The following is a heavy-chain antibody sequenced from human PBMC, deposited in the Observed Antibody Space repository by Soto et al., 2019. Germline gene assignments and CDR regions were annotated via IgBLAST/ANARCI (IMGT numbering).Heavy chain of an antibody. D-gene: IGHD2-15*01. CDR3: ARDSRAAYFDY. V-gene: IGHV4-59*01. CDR1: GDSMSNYY. J-gene: IGHJ4*02. CDR2: FYNSVST. Sequence: QMQLQESGPGLVKPSETLSLTCSVSGDSMSNYYWSWIRQPPGKGLEGIGYFYNSVSTNYNPSPKSQVTISGDTSKSQFSLKVTSVTAADTAVYYCARDSRAAYFDYWGQGILVTVSS.